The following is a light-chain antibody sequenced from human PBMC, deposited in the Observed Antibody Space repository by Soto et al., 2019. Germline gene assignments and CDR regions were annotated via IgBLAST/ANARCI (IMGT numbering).Light chain of an antibody. J-gene: IGKJ2*01. CDR3: QQYGSSPYT. CDR1: QSVSSSY. CDR2: GAS. V-gene: IGKV3-20*01. Sequence: EIVLTQSPGTLSLSPGERATLSCRASQSVSSSYLAWYQQKPGQAPRLLIYGASSRATGIPDRFSGSGSGTDVTLTISRLEPADFAVYYCQQYGSSPYTCGQGTKLEIK.